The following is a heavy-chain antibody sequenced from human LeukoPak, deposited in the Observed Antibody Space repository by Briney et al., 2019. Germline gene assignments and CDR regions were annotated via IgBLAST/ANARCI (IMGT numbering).Heavy chain of an antibody. CDR3: VKHGPGGRGYLDV. CDR1: GGSISSHY. Sequence: SETLSLTCTVSGGSISSHYWSWVRLSPAKGLEWIGYIFYSGSTDYRPSLTSRVTISIDTSKRYLSLNLSSVTAADTAVYYCVKHGPGGRGYLDVWGVGTTVTVSS. V-gene: IGHV4-59*11. CDR2: IFYSGST. J-gene: IGHJ6*03. D-gene: IGHD1-1*01.